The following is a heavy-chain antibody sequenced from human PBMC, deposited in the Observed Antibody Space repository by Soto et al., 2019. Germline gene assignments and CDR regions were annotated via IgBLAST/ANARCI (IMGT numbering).Heavy chain of an antibody. J-gene: IGHJ4*02. D-gene: IGHD2-2*01. V-gene: IGHV3-48*01. Sequence: GGSLRLSCAASGFTFSSYSMNWVRQAPGKGLEWVSYISSSSSTIYYADSVKGRFTISRDNAKNSLYLQMNSLRAEDTAVYYCARDFRYAPSTTFDYWGQGTRVTVSS. CDR2: ISSSSSTI. CDR3: ARDFRYAPSTTFDY. CDR1: GFTFSSYS.